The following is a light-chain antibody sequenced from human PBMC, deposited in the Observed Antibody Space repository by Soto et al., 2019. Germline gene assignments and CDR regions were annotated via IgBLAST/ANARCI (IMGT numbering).Light chain of an antibody. CDR2: GNR. V-gene: IGLV1-40*01. Sequence: QSVLTQPPSVSGAPGQRVTIPCTGNNSNLGAGYDVHWYQQLPGAAPKLVIFGNRNRPSGVPERFSGSKSGTSASLAITGLQAEGEADYYCQAYDYSLTAFVFGGGTTVTVL. CDR3: QAYDYSLTAFV. J-gene: IGLJ3*02. CDR1: NSNLGAGYD.